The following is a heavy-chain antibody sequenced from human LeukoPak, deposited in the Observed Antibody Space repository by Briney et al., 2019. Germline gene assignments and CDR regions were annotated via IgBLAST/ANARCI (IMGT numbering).Heavy chain of an antibody. Sequence: ASVKVSCKTSGYTFSDYYIHWIRQAPGQGLEWVGWINPNSGDTDYAQKFQGRVTVTRDTSISTAYMELSSLRSEDTAVYYCARGGSSSWYFHYYYMDVWGKGTTVTVSS. CDR1: GYTFSDYY. CDR2: INPNSGDT. D-gene: IGHD6-13*01. CDR3: ARGGSSSWYFHYYYMDV. J-gene: IGHJ6*03. V-gene: IGHV1-2*02.